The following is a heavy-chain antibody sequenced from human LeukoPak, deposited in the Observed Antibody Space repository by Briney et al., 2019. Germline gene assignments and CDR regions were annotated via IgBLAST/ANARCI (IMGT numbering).Heavy chain of an antibody. CDR1: GFTFSIYS. CDR3: ARRRDGGDGFDY. V-gene: IGHV3-21*01. J-gene: IGHJ4*02. Sequence: GGSLRLSCAASGFTFSIYSITWVRQAPGKGLEWVSSISSTGEYIFYADSVRGRFTISRDNAKNSLYLQMNSLRAEDTAVYYCARRRDGGDGFDYWGQGTLVTVSS. D-gene: IGHD3-3*01. CDR2: ISSTGEYI.